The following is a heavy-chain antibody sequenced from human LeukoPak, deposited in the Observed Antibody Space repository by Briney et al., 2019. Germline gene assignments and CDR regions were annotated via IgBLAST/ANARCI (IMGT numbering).Heavy chain of an antibody. Sequence: PGGSLRPSCAASGFTFSNAWMSWVRQAPGEGLEWVGRIKSKTDGGTTDYAAPVKGRFTISRDDSKNTLYLQMNSLKTEDTAVHYCTTDRGWYYFDYWGQGTLVTVSS. CDR1: GFTFSNAW. CDR2: IKSKTDGGTT. CDR3: TTDRGWYYFDY. V-gene: IGHV3-15*01. J-gene: IGHJ4*02. D-gene: IGHD6-19*01.